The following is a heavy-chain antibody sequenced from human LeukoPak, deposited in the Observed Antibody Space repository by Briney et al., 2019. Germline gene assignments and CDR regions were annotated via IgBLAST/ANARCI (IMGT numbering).Heavy chain of an antibody. V-gene: IGHV3-30-3*01. Sequence: GGSLRLSCAASGFTFSRYAMHWVRQAPGKGLEWVAVISYDGSNKYYADSVKGRFTISRDNSKNTLYLQMNSLRAEDTAVYYCARGKGFYYYGMDVWGQGTTVTVSS. CDR1: GFTFSRYA. CDR2: ISYDGSNK. CDR3: ARGKGFYYYGMDV. J-gene: IGHJ6*02.